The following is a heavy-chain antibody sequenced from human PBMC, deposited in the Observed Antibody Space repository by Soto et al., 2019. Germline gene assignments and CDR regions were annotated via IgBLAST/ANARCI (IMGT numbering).Heavy chain of an antibody. CDR2: IYYSGST. CDR1: GGSISSYY. V-gene: IGHV4-59*01. CDR3: ARYDYYYYYMDV. Sequence: SETLSLTCTVSGGSISSYYWSWIRQPPGKGLEWIGYIYYSGSTNYNPSLKSRVTISVDTSKNQFSLKLSSVTAADTAVYYCARYDYYYYYMDVWGKGTTVTVSS. J-gene: IGHJ6*03.